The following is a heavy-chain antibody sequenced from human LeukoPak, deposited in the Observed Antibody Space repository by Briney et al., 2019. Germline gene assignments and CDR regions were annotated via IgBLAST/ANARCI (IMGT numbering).Heavy chain of an antibody. CDR1: GGSISSYY. Sequence: SETLSLTCTVSGGSISSYYWSWIRQPPGKGLEWIGYIYYSGSTNYNPSLKSRVTISVDTSKNQFSLKLSSVTAADTAAYYCARIFMGSSSLRTWGQGTLVTVSS. V-gene: IGHV4-59*01. CDR3: ARIFMGSSSLRT. CDR2: IYYSGST. D-gene: IGHD6-6*01. J-gene: IGHJ5*02.